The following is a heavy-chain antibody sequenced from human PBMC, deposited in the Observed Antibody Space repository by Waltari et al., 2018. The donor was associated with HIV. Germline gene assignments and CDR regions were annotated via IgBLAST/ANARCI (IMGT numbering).Heavy chain of an antibody. CDR1: GFTFSSYA. Sequence: QVQLVESGGGVVPPGRSLKLSCAASGFTFSSYAMHWVRQAPGKGLEWVAVISYDGSNKYYADSVKGRFTISRDNSKNTLYLQMNSLRAEDTAVYYCARGGGYSSSYYFDYWGQGTLVTVSS. CDR3: ARGGGYSSSYYFDY. J-gene: IGHJ4*02. CDR2: ISYDGSNK. D-gene: IGHD5-12*01. V-gene: IGHV3-30-3*01.